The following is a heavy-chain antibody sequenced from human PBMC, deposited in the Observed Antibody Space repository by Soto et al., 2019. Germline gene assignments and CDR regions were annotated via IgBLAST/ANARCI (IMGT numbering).Heavy chain of an antibody. Sequence: EVQLVESGGGLVQPGGSLRRSCAASGFNLGSYWMHCVRQAPGKGLVWVSRINDDGTTINYEESVEGRFTISRDDAKSEVYLQMNKLGAEDTAVYYCARGGLEPFDYWGQGALVTGSS. CDR2: INDDGTTI. CDR1: GFNLGSYW. CDR3: ARGGLEPFDY. V-gene: IGHV3-74*01. D-gene: IGHD1-1*01. J-gene: IGHJ4*02.